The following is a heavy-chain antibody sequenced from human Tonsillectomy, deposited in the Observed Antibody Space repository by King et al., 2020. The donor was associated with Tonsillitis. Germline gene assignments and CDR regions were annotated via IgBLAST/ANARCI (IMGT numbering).Heavy chain of an antibody. CDR2: ISSDGSNT. CDR1: GFTFSSYW. CDR3: ARGDAYALFS. D-gene: IGHD3-16*01. J-gene: IGHJ4*02. V-gene: IGHV3-74*01. Sequence: VQLVESGGGLVQPGGSLRLSCAVSGFTFSSYWMHWVRQAPGKGLVWVSRISSDGSNTTYADSVKGRFSISRDNTKNTLFLQLNSLRAEDTAFYYCARGDAYALFSWGQGTLVTVSS.